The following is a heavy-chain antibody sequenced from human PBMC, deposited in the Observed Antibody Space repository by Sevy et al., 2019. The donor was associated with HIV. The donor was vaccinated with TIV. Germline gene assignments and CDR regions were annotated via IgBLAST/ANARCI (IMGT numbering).Heavy chain of an antibody. D-gene: IGHD2-21*02. Sequence: GGSLRLSCVASGFTFSSYAMSWVRQAPGKGLEWVSAISGSGGSTYYADSVKGRFTISRDNSKNTLYLQMNSLRAEDTAVYYCAKLGDDPDAFDIWGQGTMVTVSS. J-gene: IGHJ3*02. V-gene: IGHV3-23*01. CDR3: AKLGDDPDAFDI. CDR1: GFTFSSYA. CDR2: ISGSGGST.